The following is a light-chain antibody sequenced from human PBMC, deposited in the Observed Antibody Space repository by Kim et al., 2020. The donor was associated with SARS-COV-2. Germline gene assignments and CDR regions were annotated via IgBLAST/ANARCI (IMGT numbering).Light chain of an antibody. Sequence: QPVTISCTGTSSDVGGYNYVSWYQQHPGKAPKLMIYEVSKRPSGVPDRFSGSKSGNTASLTVSGLQAEDEADYYCSSYAGSNIFYVFGTGTKVTVL. CDR3: SSYAGSNIFYV. CDR1: SSDVGGYNY. V-gene: IGLV2-8*01. J-gene: IGLJ1*01. CDR2: EVS.